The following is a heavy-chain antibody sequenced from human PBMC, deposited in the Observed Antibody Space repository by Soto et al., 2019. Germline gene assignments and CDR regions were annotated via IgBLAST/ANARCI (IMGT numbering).Heavy chain of an antibody. CDR1: GGCISSYY. Sequence: SETLSLTCTVSGGCISSYYWRWIRQPPGKGLEWIGYIYYSGSTSYNPSLKSRVTISIDTSKNQFSLKLTSVTAADTAVYYCARDGDYFRSGSPPLLARWGQGTLVTVSS. CDR2: IYYSGST. D-gene: IGHD3-10*01. J-gene: IGHJ4*02. CDR3: ARDGDYFRSGSPPLLAR. V-gene: IGHV4-59*12.